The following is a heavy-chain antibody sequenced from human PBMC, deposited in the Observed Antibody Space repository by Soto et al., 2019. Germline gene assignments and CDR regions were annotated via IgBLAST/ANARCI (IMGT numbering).Heavy chain of an antibody. Sequence: QITLKESGPTLVKPTQTLTLTCTFSGFSLSTSGVGVGWIRQPPGKALEWLALIYWDDDKRYSPSLKSRLTLTKDTSKNQVVLTMTNMDPVDTATYYCAHCSYYYGSGPYYFDYWGQGTLVTVSS. CDR2: IYWDDDK. CDR1: GFSLSTSGVG. CDR3: AHCSYYYGSGPYYFDY. V-gene: IGHV2-5*02. D-gene: IGHD3-10*01. J-gene: IGHJ4*02.